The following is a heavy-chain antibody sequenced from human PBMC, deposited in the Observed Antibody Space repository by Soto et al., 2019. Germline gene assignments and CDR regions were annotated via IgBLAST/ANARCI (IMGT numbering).Heavy chain of an antibody. CDR1: GGSFSGYY. CDR2: INHSGST. J-gene: IGHJ6*02. Sequence: SETLSLTCAVYGGSFSGYYWAWIRQPPGTGLEWIGEINHSGSTNYNPSLKSRVSISVDMSKSQFSLKLTSVTAEDTALYFCASSSVLRSGALFHGLDVWGQGTTVTVSS. CDR3: ASSSVLRSGALFHGLDV. D-gene: IGHD3-10*01. V-gene: IGHV4-34*01.